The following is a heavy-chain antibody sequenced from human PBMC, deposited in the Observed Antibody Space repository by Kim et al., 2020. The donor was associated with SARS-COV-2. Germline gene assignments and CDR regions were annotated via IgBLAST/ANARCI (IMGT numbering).Heavy chain of an antibody. V-gene: IGHV1-18*04. CDR1: GYTFTSYG. CDR2: ISAYNGNT. J-gene: IGHJ6*02. CDR3: ARDRDCSSTSCYYYYGMDV. Sequence: ASVKVSCKASGYTFTSYGISWVRQAPGQGLEWMGWISAYNGNTNYAQKLQGRVTMTTDTSTSTAYMELTSLRSDDTAVYYCARDRDCSSTSCYYYYGMDVWGQGTTVTVSS. D-gene: IGHD2-2*01.